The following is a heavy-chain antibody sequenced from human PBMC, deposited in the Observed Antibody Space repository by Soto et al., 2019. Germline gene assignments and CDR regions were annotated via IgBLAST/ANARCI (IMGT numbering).Heavy chain of an antibody. J-gene: IGHJ6*02. Sequence: GGSLRLSCAASGFTFSSYGMHWVRQAPGEGLERVALIWYDGSNEYYADSVKGRFTISRDNSKNTLYLQMNSLRAEDTAVYYCARGQGNYYYYGMDVWGQGTTVTVSS. CDR1: GFTFSSYG. CDR3: ARGQGNYYYYGMDV. V-gene: IGHV3-33*01. CDR2: IWYDGSNE.